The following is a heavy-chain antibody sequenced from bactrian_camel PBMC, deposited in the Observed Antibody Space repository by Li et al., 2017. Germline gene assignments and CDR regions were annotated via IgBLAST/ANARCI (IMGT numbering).Heavy chain of an antibody. CDR1: GKYADTYY. Sequence: GGSVQAGGSLTLSCAASGKYADTYYLGWFLQAPGKEREAVASIGSDGTTKYADAVKGRFTISRDNAKNTATLHMNSLNPEDTAVYYCVRDAGGSWFSFGYWGQGTQVTVS. J-gene: IGHJ6*01. CDR3: VRDAGGSWFSFGY. V-gene: IGHV3S53*01. CDR2: IGSDGTT. D-gene: IGHD6*01.